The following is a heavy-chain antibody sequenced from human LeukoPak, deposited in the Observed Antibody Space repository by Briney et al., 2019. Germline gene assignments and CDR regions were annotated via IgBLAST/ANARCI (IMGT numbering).Heavy chain of an antibody. D-gene: IGHD2-15*01. CDR2: IKYSGST. V-gene: IGHV4-34*04. Sequence: SETLSITCGVYGGPFCGYYWSWIRQPPGRGLEWSVEIKYSGSTNNNPALKGRGTLSLDTSKNQLSLKLSSVTAADTAVYDCARGGVVIWGQGKMATVSS. CDR3: ARGGVVI. CDR1: GGPFCGYY. J-gene: IGHJ3*02.